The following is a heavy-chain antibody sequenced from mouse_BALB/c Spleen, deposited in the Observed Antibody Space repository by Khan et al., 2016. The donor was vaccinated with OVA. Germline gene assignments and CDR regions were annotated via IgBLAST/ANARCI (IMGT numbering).Heavy chain of an antibody. CDR2: ISYSGNT. CDR1: GYSITSDYA. Sequence: EVQLQESGPGLVKPSQSLSLTCTVTGYSITSDYAWNWIRQFPGNKLEWMGFISYSGNTNYNPSLKSRFSITRDTTKNQFFLQLNSVTIEDTATYYCARVYGGDFDYWGQGTTLTVSS. D-gene: IGHD1-1*01. J-gene: IGHJ2*01. V-gene: IGHV3-2*02. CDR3: ARVYGGDFDY.